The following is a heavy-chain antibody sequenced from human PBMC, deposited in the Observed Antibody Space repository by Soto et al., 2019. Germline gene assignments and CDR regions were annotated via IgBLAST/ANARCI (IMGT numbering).Heavy chain of an antibody. Sequence: SGPTLVNPTQTPPLTCTFSWFSLHTSGMCVSWIRQPPGKALEWLARIDWDDDKYYSTSLKTRLTISKDTSKNQVVLTMTNMDPVDTATYYCARIHYYGSGSYGSDYWGQGTLVTVSS. D-gene: IGHD3-10*01. CDR1: WFSLHTSGMC. V-gene: IGHV2-70*11. CDR2: IDWDDDK. J-gene: IGHJ4*02. CDR3: ARIHYYGSGSYGSDY.